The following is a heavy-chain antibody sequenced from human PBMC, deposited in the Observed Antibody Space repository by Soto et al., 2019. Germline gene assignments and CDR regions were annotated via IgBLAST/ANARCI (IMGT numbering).Heavy chain of an antibody. J-gene: IGHJ4*02. CDR1: GFTFSNYA. CDR2: ISGSGGRS. D-gene: IGHD3-16*01. CDR3: AKAYFVWSSEQPYYFDY. Sequence: EAQLLDSGGGLVQPGGSLRLSCAASGFTFSNYAMTWVRQGPGKGLEWVSGISGSGGRSYYADSVKGRFPISRDNSKSTLYLQMNSLRAEDTAVYYCAKAYFVWSSEQPYYFDYWGQGTLVTVSS. V-gene: IGHV3-23*01.